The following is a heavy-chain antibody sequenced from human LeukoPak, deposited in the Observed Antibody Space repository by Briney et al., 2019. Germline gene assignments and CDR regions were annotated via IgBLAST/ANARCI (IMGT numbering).Heavy chain of an antibody. CDR1: GSTLSSYA. V-gene: IGHV3-13*01. J-gene: IGHJ5*02. Sequence: GGPLELPFEPLGSTLSSYALHWVRKIKGKVLEWFPAIDTAGDTYYPGSVKGRFTISRENAKNSLYLQMNSLRVGDTAVYYCARGKYYYDSSGYLAPWGQGTLVTVSS. CDR3: ARGKYYYDSSGYLAP. CDR2: IDTAGDT. D-gene: IGHD3-22*01.